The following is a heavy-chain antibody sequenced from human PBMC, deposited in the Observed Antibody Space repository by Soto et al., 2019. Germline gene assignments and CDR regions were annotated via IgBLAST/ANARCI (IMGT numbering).Heavy chain of an antibody. D-gene: IGHD5-18*01. CDR2: ISSSSSYI. Sequence: GGSLRLSCAASGFTFSSYSMNWVRQAPGKGLEWVSSISSSSSYIYYADSVKGRFTISRDNAKNSLYLQMNSLRAEDTAVYYCARPSIQLWPQYYFDYWGQGSLVTVSS. CDR1: GFTFSSYS. J-gene: IGHJ4*02. CDR3: ARPSIQLWPQYYFDY. V-gene: IGHV3-21*04.